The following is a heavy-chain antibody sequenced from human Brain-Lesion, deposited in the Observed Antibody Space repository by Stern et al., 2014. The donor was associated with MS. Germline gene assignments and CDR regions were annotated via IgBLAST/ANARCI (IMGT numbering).Heavy chain of an antibody. V-gene: IGHV4-61*02. CDR3: ARGRVVPGFQYYATDV. CDR2: IFNSGST. Sequence: QDQLVQSGPGLVKPSQTLSLSCTVSGGSISSGGYYWSWIRQPAGKGLEWIGRIFNSGSTSSNPPPQSRGTISKDKSKNQISPRLNSMTAADTAVYYCARGRVVPGFQYYATDVWGQGTTVIVSS. D-gene: IGHD2-2*01. CDR1: GGSISSGGYY. J-gene: IGHJ6*02.